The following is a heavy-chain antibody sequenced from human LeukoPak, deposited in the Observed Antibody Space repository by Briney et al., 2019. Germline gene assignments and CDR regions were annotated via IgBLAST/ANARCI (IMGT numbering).Heavy chain of an antibody. Sequence: SETLSLTCTVSGGSVSSGSYYWSWIRQPPGKGLEWIGYIYYSGSTHYNPSLKSRVTISVDTSKNQFSLKLSPVTAADTAVYYCASYYYGSGSLNWFDPWGQGTLVTVSS. J-gene: IGHJ5*02. D-gene: IGHD3-10*01. CDR3: ASYYYGSGSLNWFDP. CDR1: GGSVSSGSYY. V-gene: IGHV4-61*01. CDR2: IYYSGST.